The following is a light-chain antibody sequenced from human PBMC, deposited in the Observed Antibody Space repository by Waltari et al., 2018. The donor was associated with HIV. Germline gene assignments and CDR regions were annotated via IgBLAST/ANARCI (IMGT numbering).Light chain of an antibody. CDR3: LQHNDYPWT. CDR2: GAF. J-gene: IGKJ1*01. CDR1: QDIRKD. Sequence: DIQMTQSPSSLSASVGDRVTITCRASQDIRKDLGWYQQKPGKAPKRLIYGAFNLQSGVPSRFSGDGSGTVFTLTISSLQPEDSATYYCLQHNDYPWTFGQGTKV. V-gene: IGKV1-17*01.